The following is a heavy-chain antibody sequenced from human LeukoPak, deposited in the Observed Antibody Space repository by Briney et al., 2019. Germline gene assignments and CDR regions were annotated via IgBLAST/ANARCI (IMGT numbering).Heavy chain of an antibody. D-gene: IGHD6-19*01. Sequence: SETLSLTCTVSGGSISSSSYYWGWIRQPPGKGLEWIGSIYYSGSTYYNPSLKSRVTISVDTSKNQFSLKLSSVTAADTAVYYCARGRLEVAGLIDYWGQGTLVTVSS. V-gene: IGHV4-39*07. CDR3: ARGRLEVAGLIDY. CDR1: GGSISSSSYY. CDR2: IYYSGST. J-gene: IGHJ4*02.